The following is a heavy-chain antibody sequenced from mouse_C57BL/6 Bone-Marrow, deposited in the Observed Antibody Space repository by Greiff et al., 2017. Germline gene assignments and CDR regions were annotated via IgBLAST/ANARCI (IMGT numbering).Heavy chain of an antibody. V-gene: IGHV1-9*01. J-gene: IGHJ1*03. CDR3: ARDGYYGDFDV. CDR1: GYTFTGYW. Sequence: QVQLQQSGAELMKPGASVKLSCKATGYTFTGYWIEWVKQRPGHGLEWIGEILPGSGSTKYNEQFKGKATFTADTSYNTAYMQLSSLTTEDSAIYYCARDGYYGDFDVWGTGTTVTGSS. CDR2: ILPGSGST.